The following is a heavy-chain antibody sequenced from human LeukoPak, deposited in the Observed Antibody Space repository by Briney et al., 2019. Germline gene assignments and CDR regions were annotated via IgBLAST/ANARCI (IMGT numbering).Heavy chain of an antibody. Sequence: GASVKVSCKASGYTFTGYYMHWVRQAPGQGLEWMGWINPNSGGTNYAQKFQGRVTMTRDTSISTAYMELSRLRSDDTAVYYCARDDMGSYYYYYMDVWGKGTTATVSS. CDR2: INPNSGGT. J-gene: IGHJ6*03. D-gene: IGHD3-16*01. V-gene: IGHV1-2*02. CDR1: GYTFTGYY. CDR3: ARDDMGSYYYYYMDV.